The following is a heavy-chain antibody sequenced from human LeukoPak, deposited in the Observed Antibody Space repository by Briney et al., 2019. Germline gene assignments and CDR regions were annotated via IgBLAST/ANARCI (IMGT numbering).Heavy chain of an antibody. CDR2: TYYRSKWYN. CDR3: ARDGYYDSSGYYKGDVFDH. D-gene: IGHD3-22*01. J-gene: IGHJ4*02. CDR1: GDSVSSNSAA. Sequence: SQTLSLTCAISGDSVSSNSAAWNWIRQSPSRGLEWLGRTYYRSKWYNDYAVSVKSRITITPDTSKNQFSLQLKFVTPEDTAVYYCARDGYYDSSGYYKGDVFDHWGQGTLVTVSS. V-gene: IGHV6-1*01.